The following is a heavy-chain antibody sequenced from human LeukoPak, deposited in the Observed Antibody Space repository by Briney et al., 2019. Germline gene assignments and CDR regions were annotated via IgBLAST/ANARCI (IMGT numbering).Heavy chain of an antibody. CDR3: AKDANFLRSSGYLIPIDF. Sequence: GGSLRLSCAASGFTFSRNAMNWVRQAPGKGLEWVAAISGNGLGTYYADSVKGRFNISRDNSRNTLYLHMNSLRIEDTAFYYCAKDANFLRSSGYLIPIDFWGQGTLATVSS. CDR2: ISGNGLGT. V-gene: IGHV3-23*01. J-gene: IGHJ4*02. CDR1: GFTFSRNA. D-gene: IGHD3-22*01.